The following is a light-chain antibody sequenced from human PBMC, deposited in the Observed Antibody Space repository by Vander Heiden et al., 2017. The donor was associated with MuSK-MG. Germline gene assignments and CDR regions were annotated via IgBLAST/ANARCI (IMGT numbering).Light chain of an antibody. Sequence: QSVLTQPPSVSGAPGQRVTISCTGSSSNIGSVYDVHWYQQLPETAPKLLIYGTAKRPSGVPDRFSGSKSGASASLAMTGLQAEDEADYYCQSYDSSLSGFVFGTGTKVTVL. J-gene: IGLJ1*01. CDR1: SSNIGSVYD. CDR3: QSYDSSLSGFV. CDR2: GTA. V-gene: IGLV1-40*01.